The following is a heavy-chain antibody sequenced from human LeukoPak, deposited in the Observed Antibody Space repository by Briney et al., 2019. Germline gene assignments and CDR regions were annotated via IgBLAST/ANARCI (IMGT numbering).Heavy chain of an antibody. J-gene: IGHJ4*02. CDR1: GFTFSTYS. CDR2: ITSSSSTI. Sequence: GGSLRLSCAASGFTFSTYSMNWVRQAPGKGLEWISYITSSSSTIYYADSVKGRFTISRDNAKNSLYLQMNSLRAEDTAVYYCARDPNYFDYWGQGTLVTVSS. V-gene: IGHV3-48*01. CDR3: ARDPNYFDY. D-gene: IGHD2-8*01.